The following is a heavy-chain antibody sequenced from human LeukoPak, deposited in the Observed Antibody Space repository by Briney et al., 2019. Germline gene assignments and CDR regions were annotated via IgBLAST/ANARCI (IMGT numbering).Heavy chain of an antibody. V-gene: IGHV3-48*01. CDR1: GFTFSTYS. Sequence: PGGSLRLSCAASGFTFSTYSMNSVRQAPGKGLEWVSYISSSSGTIYYADSVKGRFTISRDNAKNTLYLQMNSLRAEDTAVYYCARRRAGRDYYYGLDVWGQGTTVTVSS. J-gene: IGHJ6*02. D-gene: IGHD6-19*01. CDR2: ISSSSGTI. CDR3: ARRRAGRDYYYGLDV.